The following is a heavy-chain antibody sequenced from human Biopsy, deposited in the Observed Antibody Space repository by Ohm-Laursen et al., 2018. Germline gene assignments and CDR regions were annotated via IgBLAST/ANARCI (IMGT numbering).Heavy chain of an antibody. CDR1: GFAFDVYA. V-gene: IGHV3-9*01. CDR2: ITWNSGSV. Sequence: SLRLSCAASGFAFDVYAMHWVRHAPGTGLEWVSGITWNSGSVGYADSVTGRFSIFRDNAKHSLYLQMNSLRAADTALYYCAKDLGQVTAAIGYWGQGTLVTVSS. D-gene: IGHD2-21*02. J-gene: IGHJ4*02. CDR3: AKDLGQVTAAIGY.